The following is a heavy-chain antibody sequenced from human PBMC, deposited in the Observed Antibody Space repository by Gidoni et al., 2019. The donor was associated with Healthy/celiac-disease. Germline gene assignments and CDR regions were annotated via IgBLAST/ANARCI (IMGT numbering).Heavy chain of an antibody. Sequence: DVQLLESGRGLVQPGGSLNLTCAPSRFTFIGSAMHWLRQASGKGMEWVGRIRSKANSYATAYAASVKGRFTISRDDSKNTAYLKMNSLKTEDTAVYYCTRPPVGGSDNYWGQGTLVTVSS. CDR1: RFTFIGSA. D-gene: IGHD3-16*01. J-gene: IGHJ4*02. CDR3: TRPPVGGSDNY. CDR2: IRSKANSYAT. V-gene: IGHV3-73*01.